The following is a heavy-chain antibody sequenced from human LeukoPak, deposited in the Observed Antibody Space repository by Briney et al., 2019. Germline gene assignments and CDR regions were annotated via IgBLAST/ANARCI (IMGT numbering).Heavy chain of an antibody. CDR1: GGSISGYY. CDR2: ISYSGST. Sequence: PSETLSLTCTVSGGSISGYYWRWIRQPPGKGLVWIGYISYSGSTNYNPSLKSRVTISVDTSKNQFSLKLSSVTAADTAVYYCARDRERAFDIWGQGTLVTVSS. J-gene: IGHJ3*02. D-gene: IGHD1-26*01. CDR3: ARDRERAFDI. V-gene: IGHV4-59*01.